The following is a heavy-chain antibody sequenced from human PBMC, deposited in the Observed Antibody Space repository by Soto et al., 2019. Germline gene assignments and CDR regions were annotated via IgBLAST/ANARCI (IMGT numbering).Heavy chain of an antibody. D-gene: IGHD2-2*01. J-gene: IGHJ6*03. CDR1: GYTFTSYG. CDR2: ISAYNGNT. V-gene: IGHV1-18*01. Sequence: QVQLVQSGAEVKKPGASVKVSCKASGYTFTSYGISWVRQAPGQGLEWMGWISAYNGNTNYVQKLRGRVTMNTDTSTSTAYMELRSLRSDDTAVYYCARDIVVVPAAKVFYMDVWGKGTTVTVSS. CDR3: ARDIVVVPAAKVFYMDV.